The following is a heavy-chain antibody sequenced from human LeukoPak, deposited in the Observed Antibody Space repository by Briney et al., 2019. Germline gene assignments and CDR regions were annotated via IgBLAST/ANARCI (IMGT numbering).Heavy chain of an antibody. CDR3: ARGYRRGTTLKQLGY. V-gene: IGHV1-69*06. J-gene: IGHJ4*02. D-gene: IGHD1-7*01. Sequence: SVKVSCKSSGDTPHSHAISWVRQAPGQGLEWMGRIIPAFGTANYAQKFQGRVTITADKSTRTAYMEMSSLRSEDTAVYYCARGYRRGTTLKQLGYWGQGTLVTVSS. CDR2: IIPAFGTA. CDR1: GDTPHSHA.